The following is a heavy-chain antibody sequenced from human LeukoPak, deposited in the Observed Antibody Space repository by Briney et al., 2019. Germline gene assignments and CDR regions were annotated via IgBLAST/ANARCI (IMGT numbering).Heavy chain of an antibody. Sequence: ASVKVSCKASGYTFTGYYMHWVRQAPGQGLERMGIINPSGGSTSYAQKFQGRVTMTRDTSTSTVYMELSSLRSEDTAVYYCARGTVLPIIEDGMDVWGQGTTVTVSS. J-gene: IGHJ6*02. CDR2: INPSGGST. CDR1: GYTFTGYY. CDR3: ARGTVLPIIEDGMDV. V-gene: IGHV1-46*01. D-gene: IGHD3-10*01.